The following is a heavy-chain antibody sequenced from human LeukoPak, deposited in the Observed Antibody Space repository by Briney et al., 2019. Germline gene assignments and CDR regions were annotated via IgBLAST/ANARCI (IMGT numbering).Heavy chain of an antibody. J-gene: IGHJ4*02. D-gene: IGHD2-15*01. CDR3: ARLSGGPKIFDY. CDR2: IFQTGSA. Sequence: SETLSLTCTVSGGSINNNLYYWGWVRQPSGKGLEWIGNIFQTGSAYYNPSLKSRVTISVDTSKNQFSLKLSSVTAADTAVYYCARLSGGPKIFDYWGQGTLVTVSS. V-gene: IGHV4-39*07. CDR1: GGSINNNLYY.